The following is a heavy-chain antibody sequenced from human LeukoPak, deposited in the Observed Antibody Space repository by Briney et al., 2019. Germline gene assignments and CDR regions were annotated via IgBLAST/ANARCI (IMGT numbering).Heavy chain of an antibody. CDR2: IYTSGST. CDR3: ARAYYDFWSGHDAFDI. J-gene: IGHJ3*02. V-gene: IGHV4-61*02. D-gene: IGHD3-3*01. Sequence: SQTLSLTCTVSGGSISSGSYYWSWIRQPAGKGLEWIGRIYTSGSTKYNPSLTSRVTISVHTSTNQFSQKLSSVTAAVTAVYYCARAYYDFWSGHDAFDIWGQGTMVTVSS. CDR1: GGSISSGSYY.